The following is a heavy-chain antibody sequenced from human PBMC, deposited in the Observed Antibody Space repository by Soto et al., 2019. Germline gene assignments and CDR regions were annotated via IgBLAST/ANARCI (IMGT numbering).Heavy chain of an antibody. CDR1: GYTFTTYG. CDR3: ARFNCISSSCYEGYFDY. CDR2: ISTDIGNT. Sequence: QVQLVQSGAEVKKPGASVKVSCKTSGYTFTTYGISWVRLAPGQGLEWMGWISTDIGNTNYAQKVQDRVTMTTDTSTSTAYMELRSLRSDDTAVYYCARFNCISSSCYEGYFDYWGQGTLVTVSS. D-gene: IGHD2-2*01. V-gene: IGHV1-18*01. J-gene: IGHJ4*02.